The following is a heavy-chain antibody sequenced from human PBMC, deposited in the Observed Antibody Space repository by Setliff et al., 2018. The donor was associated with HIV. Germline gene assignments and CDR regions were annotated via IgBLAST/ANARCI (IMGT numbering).Heavy chain of an antibody. V-gene: IGHV4-39*01. D-gene: IGHD2-8*01. CDR3: ARHSPNVGVRGDAFDI. CDR2: LRPSGNT. Sequence: SETLSLTCTVSGGPFSSSSYYWGWIRQPPGKGLEWIGSLRPSGNTYYNPSLKSRVTISVDTSKNQFSLNLSSVTAADTAVYYCARHSPNVGVRGDAFDIWGQGTVVTVSS. CDR1: GGPFSSSSYY. J-gene: IGHJ3*02.